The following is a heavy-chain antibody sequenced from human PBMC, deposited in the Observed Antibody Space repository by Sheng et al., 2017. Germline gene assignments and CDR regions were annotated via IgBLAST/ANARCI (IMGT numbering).Heavy chain of an antibody. D-gene: IGHD6-13*01. Sequence: EVQLVESGGGLVQPGGSLRLSCAASGFTFSSYEMNWVRQAPGKGLEWVSYISSSGSTIYYADSVKGRFTISRDNAKNSLYLQIEQTSRADGHGCLLTCARDSVDAGTVAVWY. CDR1: GFTFSSYE. J-gene: IGHJ2*01. CDR2: ISSSGSTI. CDR3: ARDSVDAGTVAVWY. V-gene: IGHV3-48*03.